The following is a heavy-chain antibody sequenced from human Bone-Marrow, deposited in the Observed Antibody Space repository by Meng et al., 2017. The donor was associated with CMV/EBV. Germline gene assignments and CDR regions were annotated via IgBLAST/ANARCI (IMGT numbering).Heavy chain of an antibody. CDR2: ISSSSSYI. CDR1: GFTFSSNS. Sequence: LSCAASGFTFSSNSMNWVSQAPGKGLEWVSSISSSSSYIYYADSVKGRFTISRDNAKNSLYLQMNSLRAEDTAVYYCARDPGSWFDPWGQGTLVTVPQ. V-gene: IGHV3-21*01. J-gene: IGHJ5*02. CDR3: ARDPGSWFDP.